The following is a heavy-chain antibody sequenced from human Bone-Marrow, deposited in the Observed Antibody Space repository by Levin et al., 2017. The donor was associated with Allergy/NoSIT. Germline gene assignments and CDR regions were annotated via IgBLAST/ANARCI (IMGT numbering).Heavy chain of an antibody. J-gene: IGHJ4*02. CDR2: IKKKTDGGTT. CDR1: GFTFSNAW. Sequence: LSLTCAASGFTFSNAWMTWVRQAPGKGLEWVGRIKKKTDGGTTDYAAPVKGRFTISRDDSTYTLYLQMNSLKTEDTAVYYCATDKLPLDYWGQGALVTVSS. D-gene: IGHD2-15*01. V-gene: IGHV3-15*01. CDR3: ATDKLPLDY.